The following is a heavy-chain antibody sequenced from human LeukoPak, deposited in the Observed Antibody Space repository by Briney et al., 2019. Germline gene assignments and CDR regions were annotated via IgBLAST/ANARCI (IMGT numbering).Heavy chain of an antibody. CDR1: GGSISSGGYS. CDR3: ARGYCSSTSCYGFDY. V-gene: IGHV4-30-2*01. J-gene: IGHJ4*02. D-gene: IGHD2-2*01. Sequence: PSQTLSLTCAVSGGSISSGGYSWSWIRQPPGKGLEWIGYIYHSGSTYYNPSLKSRVTISVDRSKNQFPLKLSSVTAADTAVYYCARGYCSSTSCYGFDYWGQGTLVTVPS. CDR2: IYHSGST.